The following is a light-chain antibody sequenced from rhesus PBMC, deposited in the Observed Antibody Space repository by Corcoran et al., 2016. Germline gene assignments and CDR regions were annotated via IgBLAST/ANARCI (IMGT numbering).Light chain of an antibody. Sequence: DIQMTQSPSSLSASVGDRVTITCRASQGIREYVSWYQQKPGKAPKRLIYAASSLESGVPSRFSGSGSGTGFTLTISSLRPEDFAAYYCLQGYSTPYSFGQGTKVEIE. CDR3: LQGYSTPYS. CDR2: AAS. J-gene: IGKJ2*01. CDR1: QGIREY. V-gene: IGKV1-36*02.